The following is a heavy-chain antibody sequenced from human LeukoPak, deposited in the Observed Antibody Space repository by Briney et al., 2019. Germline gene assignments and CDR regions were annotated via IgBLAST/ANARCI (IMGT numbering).Heavy chain of an antibody. V-gene: IGHV4-59*08. J-gene: IGHJ1*01. Sequence: KPSETLSLTCTVSGGSISSYYWSWIRQPPGEGLGCIGYIYYSGSTNYNPSLKSRVTISVDTSKNQFSLKLSSVTVADTAVYYCARHSKYYYDSSGSYVGYFQHWGQGTLVTVSS. CDR3: ARHSKYYYDSSGSYVGYFQH. D-gene: IGHD3-22*01. CDR1: GGSISSYY. CDR2: IYYSGST.